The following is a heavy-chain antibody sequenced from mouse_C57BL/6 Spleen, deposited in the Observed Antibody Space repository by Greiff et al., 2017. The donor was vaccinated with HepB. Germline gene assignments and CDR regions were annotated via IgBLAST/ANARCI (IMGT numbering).Heavy chain of an antibody. CDR2: FYRGSGSI. CDR3: ARDKGGYPLYALDY. Sequence: QVQLQQSGAELVKPGASVKLSCKASGYTFTEYTIHWVKQRSGQGLEWIGWFYRGSGSIKYNEKFKDKATLTADKSSSTVYMELSRRTSEASAIYFYARDKGGYPLYALDYWGQGATVTVSS. CDR1: GYTFTEYT. V-gene: IGHV1-62-2*01. J-gene: IGHJ4*01. D-gene: IGHD6-1*01.